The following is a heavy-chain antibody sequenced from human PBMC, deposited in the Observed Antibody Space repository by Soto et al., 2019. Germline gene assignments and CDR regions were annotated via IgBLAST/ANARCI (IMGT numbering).Heavy chain of an antibody. Sequence: QVQLVQSGAEVKKPGASVKVSCKASGYTFTHYGITWVRQAPGQGLEWMGWINSFSGDTNYPQKLQGRLTMTTDTSTNTVYMELRSLRSDDTAVYYGARVLHTGGKYWYFDIWGRGTLVTVSS. V-gene: IGHV1-18*01. D-gene: IGHD2-15*01. J-gene: IGHJ2*01. CDR2: INSFSGDT. CDR3: ARVLHTGGKYWYFDI. CDR1: GYTFTHYG.